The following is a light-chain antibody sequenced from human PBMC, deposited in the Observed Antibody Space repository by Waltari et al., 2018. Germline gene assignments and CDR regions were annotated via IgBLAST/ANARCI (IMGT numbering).Light chain of an antibody. V-gene: IGLV3-21*02. CDR2: DDT. J-gene: IGLJ2*01. CDR1: DIASKS. CDR3: QVWDSGSHHVL. Sequence: SYVLTQPPSVSVAPGQTARITCGGNDIASKSVHWDQQKPGQAPVVVVYDDTDRPSGIPGGFSGSNSGNTATLIISRVEAGDEADYYCQVWDSGSHHVLFGGGTKLTVL.